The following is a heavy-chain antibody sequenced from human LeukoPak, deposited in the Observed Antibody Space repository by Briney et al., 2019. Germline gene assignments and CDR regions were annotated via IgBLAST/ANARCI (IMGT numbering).Heavy chain of an antibody. CDR3: ARNGWSSSYVGYYYYMDV. J-gene: IGHJ6*03. Sequence: ASVKVSCKASGGTFSTYGISWVRQAPGQGLEWMGGIIPIFGTANYAQKFQGRVTITADESTSTAYMELSSLRSEDTAVYYCARNGWSSSYVGYYYYMDVWGKGTTVTVSS. CDR2: IIPIFGTA. V-gene: IGHV1-69*13. D-gene: IGHD1-26*01. CDR1: GGTFSTYG.